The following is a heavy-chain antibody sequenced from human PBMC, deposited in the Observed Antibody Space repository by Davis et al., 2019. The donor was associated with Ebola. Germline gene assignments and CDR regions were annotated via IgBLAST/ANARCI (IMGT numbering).Heavy chain of an antibody. CDR3: ARDLHI. Sequence: GESLKISCAASGFTFSSYAMSWVRQAPGKGLVWVSRINSDGSSTGYADSVKGRFTISRDNAKKTLYLEMNSLRAEDTAVYYCARDLHIWGQGTMVTVSS. J-gene: IGHJ3*02. V-gene: IGHV3-74*01. CDR1: GFTFSSYA. CDR2: INSDGSST.